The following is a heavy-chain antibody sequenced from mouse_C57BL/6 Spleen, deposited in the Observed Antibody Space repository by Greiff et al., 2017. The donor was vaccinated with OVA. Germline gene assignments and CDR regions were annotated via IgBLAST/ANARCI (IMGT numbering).Heavy chain of an antibody. V-gene: IGHV5-17*01. CDR1: GFTFSDYG. CDR2: ISSGSSTI. CDR3: ARGDNYYYGSNWYFDV. Sequence: EVQVVESGGGLVKPGGSLKLSCAASGFTFSDYGMHWVRQAPEKGLEWVAYISSGSSTIYYADTVKGRFTISRDNAKNTLFLQMTSLRSEDTAMYYCARGDNYYYGSNWYFDVWGTGTTVTVSS. J-gene: IGHJ1*03. D-gene: IGHD1-1*01.